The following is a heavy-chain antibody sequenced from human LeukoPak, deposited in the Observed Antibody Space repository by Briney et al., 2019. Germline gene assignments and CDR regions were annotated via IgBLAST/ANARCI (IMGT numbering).Heavy chain of an antibody. CDR2: INPNSGGT. CDR3: AREKVRQSGMDV. J-gene: IGHJ6*02. D-gene: IGHD2-2*01. CDR1: GYTFTGYY. Sequence: EASVKVSCKASGYTFTGYYMHWVRQAPGQGLEWMGRINPNSGGTNYAQKFQGRVTMTRDTSISTAYMELSRLRSDDTAVYYCAREKVRQSGMDVWGQGTTVTVSS. V-gene: IGHV1-2*06.